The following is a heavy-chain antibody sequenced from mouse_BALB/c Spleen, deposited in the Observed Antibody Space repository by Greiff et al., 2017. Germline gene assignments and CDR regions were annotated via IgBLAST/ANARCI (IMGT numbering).Heavy chain of an antibody. D-gene: IGHD2-14*01. CDR1: GYTFTSYW. CDR2: IDPSDSYT. Sequence: QVQLKQPGAELVKPGASVKLSCKASGYTFTSYWMHWVKQRPGQGLEWIGEIDPSDSYTNYNQKFKGKATLTVDKSSSTAYMQLSSLTSEDSAVYYCARKGNRYGYYYAMDYWGQGTSVTVSS. J-gene: IGHJ4*01. CDR3: ARKGNRYGYYYAMDY. V-gene: IGHV1-69*02.